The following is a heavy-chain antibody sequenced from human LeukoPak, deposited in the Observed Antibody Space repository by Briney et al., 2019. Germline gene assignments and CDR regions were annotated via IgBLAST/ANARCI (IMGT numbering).Heavy chain of an antibody. V-gene: IGHV3-53*01. D-gene: IGHD1-26*01. CDR1: GFTVSSNY. Sequence: PGGSLRLSCAASGFTVSSNYMSWVRQAPGEGLEWVSVIYSGGSTYYADSVKGRFTISRDNSKNTLYLQMNSLRAEDTAVYYCAREADSGYLDYWGQGALVTVSS. J-gene: IGHJ4*02. CDR2: IYSGGST. CDR3: AREADSGYLDY.